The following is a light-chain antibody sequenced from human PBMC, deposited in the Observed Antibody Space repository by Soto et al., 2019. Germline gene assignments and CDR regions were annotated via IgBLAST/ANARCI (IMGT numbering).Light chain of an antibody. Sequence: QSLLTQPASVSGSPGQSITISCTGTSSDVGSYNLVSWYQQHPGKAPKLMIYEVTQRPSGVSNRFSGSKSDNTASLTISGLQAEDEADYYCCSYAGSSTYVFGTGTKVTVL. J-gene: IGLJ1*01. V-gene: IGLV2-23*02. CDR1: SSDVGSYNL. CDR2: EVT. CDR3: CSYAGSSTYV.